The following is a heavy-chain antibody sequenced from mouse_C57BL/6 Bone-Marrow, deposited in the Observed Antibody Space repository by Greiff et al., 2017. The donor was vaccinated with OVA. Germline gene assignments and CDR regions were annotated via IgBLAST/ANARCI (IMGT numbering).Heavy chain of an antibody. CDR3: ARDADYDYDGGFAY. J-gene: IGHJ3*01. V-gene: IGHV7-1*01. CDR2: SRNKANDYTT. D-gene: IGHD2-4*01. CDR1: GFTFSDFY. Sequence: EVHLVESGGGLVQSGRSLRLSCATSGFTFSDFYMEWVRQAPGKGLEWIAASRNKANDYTTEYSASVKGRFIVSRDTSQSILYLQMNALRAEDTAIYYCARDADYDYDGGFAYWGQGTLVTVSA.